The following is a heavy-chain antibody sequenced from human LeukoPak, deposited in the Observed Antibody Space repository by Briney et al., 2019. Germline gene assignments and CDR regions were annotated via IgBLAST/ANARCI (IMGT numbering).Heavy chain of an antibody. V-gene: IGHV3-23*01. Sequence: GGSLRLSCAASGFPFSIYAMSWVRQAPGRGLEWASGISGSSSHTLDADSVRGRFTISRDNTRNTLYLHMNSLTAEDTALYYCAKEHDYSNAAPEWGFDSWGQGTLVTVSS. CDR3: AKEHDYSNAAPEWGFDS. CDR2: ISGSSSHT. J-gene: IGHJ4*02. CDR1: GFPFSIYA. D-gene: IGHD3-3*01.